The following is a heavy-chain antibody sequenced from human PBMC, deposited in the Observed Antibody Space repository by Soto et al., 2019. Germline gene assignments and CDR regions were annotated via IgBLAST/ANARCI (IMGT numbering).Heavy chain of an antibody. CDR2: INHSGST. CDR1: GGSISSSSYY. D-gene: IGHD2-2*01. V-gene: IGHV4-39*01. Sequence: SETLSLTCTVSGGSISSSSYYWGWIRQPPGKGLEWIGEINHSGSTNYNPSLKSRVTISVDTSKNQFSLKLSSVTAADTAVYYCALVVVPAAIGVYFQHWGQGTLVTVSS. CDR3: ALVVVPAAIGVYFQH. J-gene: IGHJ1*01.